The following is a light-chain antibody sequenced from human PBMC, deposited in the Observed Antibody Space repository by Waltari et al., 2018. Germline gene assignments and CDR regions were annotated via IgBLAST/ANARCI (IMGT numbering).Light chain of an antibody. CDR2: AKD. Sequence: SSELTQDPAVSVALGQTVRITCQGDSVRNSFASWYQQKPGLAPLLILYAKDNRPSGIPALFSGSSSGKTASLTIAGAQAEDEADYYCSCRDSGARLFGGGTKLTVL. CDR3: SCRDSGARL. J-gene: IGLJ3*02. V-gene: IGLV3-19*01. CDR1: SVRNSF.